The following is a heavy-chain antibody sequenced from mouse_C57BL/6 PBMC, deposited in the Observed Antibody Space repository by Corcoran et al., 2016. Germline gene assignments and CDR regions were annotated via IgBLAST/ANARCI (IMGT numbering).Heavy chain of an antibody. J-gene: IGHJ4*01. CDR2: ISYDGSN. CDR1: GYSITSGYY. CDR3: ARDYYGSSSGYAMVY. Sequence: DVQLKESGPGLVKPSQSLSLSSSVTGYSITSGYYWNWIRQFPGNKLEWMGYISYDGSNNYNPSLKNRISITRDTSKNQFFLKLNSVTTEDTATYYCARDYYGSSSGYAMVYWAQGTSVTVSS. V-gene: IGHV3-6*01. D-gene: IGHD1-1*01.